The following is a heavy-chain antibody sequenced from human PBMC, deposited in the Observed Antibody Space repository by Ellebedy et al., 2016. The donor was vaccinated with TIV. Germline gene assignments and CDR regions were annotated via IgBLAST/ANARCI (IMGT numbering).Heavy chain of an antibody. J-gene: IGHJ4*02. CDR1: GFTFTSYG. V-gene: IGHV3-48*03. CDR3: AREAESTSFSKDFDQ. Sequence: GESLKISXAASGFTFTSYGMIWVRQAPGKGLEWVSYITHRGSPTYYADSVKGRFTISRDNAKNSLYLQMNSLRPEDTAVYYCAREAESTSFSKDFDQWGQGTLVTVSS. D-gene: IGHD2/OR15-2a*01. CDR2: ITHRGSPT.